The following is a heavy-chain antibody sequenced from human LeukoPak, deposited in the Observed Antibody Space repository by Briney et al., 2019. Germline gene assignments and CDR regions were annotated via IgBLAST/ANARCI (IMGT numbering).Heavy chain of an antibody. CDR1: GYTFTSYG. V-gene: IGHV1-24*01. J-gene: IGHJ3*02. D-gene: IGHD1-26*01. CDR2: FDPEDGET. CDR3: ATEKEVSEMGATGYGAFDI. Sequence: ASVKVSCKASGYTFTSYGISWVRQAPGKGLEWMGGFDPEDGETIYAQKFQGRVTMTEDTSTDTAYMELSSLRSEDTAVYYCATEKEVSEMGATGYGAFDIWGQGTMVTVSS.